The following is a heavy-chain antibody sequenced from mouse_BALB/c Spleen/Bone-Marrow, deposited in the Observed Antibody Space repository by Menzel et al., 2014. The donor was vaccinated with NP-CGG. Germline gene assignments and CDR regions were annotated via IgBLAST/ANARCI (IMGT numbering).Heavy chain of an antibody. V-gene: IGHV14-3*02. D-gene: IGHD4-1*01. CDR2: IDPANGNT. CDR1: GFNIKDTY. CDR3: ARWGKLGRGYFDV. Sequence: DVKLVESGAELVKPGASVELSCTASGFNIKDTYMHWVKQRPEQGLEWIGRIDPANGNTKYDPKFQGKATITADTSSNTAYLQLSSLTSEDTAVYYCARWGKLGRGYFDVWGAGTTVTVSS. J-gene: IGHJ1*01.